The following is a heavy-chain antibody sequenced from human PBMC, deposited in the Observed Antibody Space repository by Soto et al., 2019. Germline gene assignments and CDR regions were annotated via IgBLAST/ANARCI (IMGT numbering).Heavy chain of an antibody. J-gene: IGHJ4*02. V-gene: IGHV1-24*01. CDR2: FDPVVVET. CDR1: GYTLTELS. Sequence: ASVKVSCKVSGYTLTELSMYWVRQAPGKGLEWMGGFDPVVVETIYAQKFQGRVTMTEDTSTDTAYMELSSLRSEDTAVYYCATASMVRGSLDYWGQGTLVTVSS. CDR3: ATASMVRGSLDY. D-gene: IGHD3-10*01.